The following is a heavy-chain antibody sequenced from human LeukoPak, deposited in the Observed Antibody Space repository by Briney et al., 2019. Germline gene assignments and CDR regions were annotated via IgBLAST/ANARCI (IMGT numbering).Heavy chain of an antibody. Sequence: GGSLRLSCAASGFTFSSYWMSWVRQAPGKGLEWVANIKQDGSEKYFVDSVKGRFTISRDNAKNSLYLQMNSLRAEGTAVYYCASDPTYSSSWSSYFDYWGQGTLVTVSS. CDR3: ASDPTYSSSWSSYFDY. CDR1: GFTFSSYW. J-gene: IGHJ4*02. CDR2: IKQDGSEK. D-gene: IGHD6-13*01. V-gene: IGHV3-7*01.